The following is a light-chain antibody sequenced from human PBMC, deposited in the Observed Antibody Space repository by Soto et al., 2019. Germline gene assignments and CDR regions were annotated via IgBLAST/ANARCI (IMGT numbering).Light chain of an antibody. CDR2: SAT. CDR3: QQYGTSPTWT. CDR1: QSVSNNY. Sequence: TVLTQSPDTLSLSPGERATLSCRASQSVSNNYLAWYQQKPGQAPRLLIYSATSRATGIPDRFSGGVSGTDFTLTISRLEPEDFAVYYCQQYGTSPTWTFGQGTKVEIK. J-gene: IGKJ1*01. V-gene: IGKV3-20*01.